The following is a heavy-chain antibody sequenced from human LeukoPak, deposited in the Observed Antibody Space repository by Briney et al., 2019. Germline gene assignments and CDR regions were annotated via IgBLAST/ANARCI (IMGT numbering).Heavy chain of an antibody. Sequence: SETLSLTCTVAGGSISSYYWSWIRQPPGKGLEWIGYIYNSGSINFNPSLKSRVTISVDTSKNQFSLKLTSVTAADTAVYYCARDKYYYYYIDVWGKGTTVTVSS. CDR1: GGSISSYY. CDR3: ARDKYYYYYIDV. J-gene: IGHJ6*03. V-gene: IGHV4-59*01. CDR2: IYNSGSI.